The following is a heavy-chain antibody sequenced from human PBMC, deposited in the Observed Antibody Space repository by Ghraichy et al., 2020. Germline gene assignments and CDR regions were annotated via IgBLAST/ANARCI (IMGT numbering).Heavy chain of an antibody. Sequence: GESLNISCAASGFIFSDYAIHWVRQAPGKGLEWVAVISLNGRETYYVISVKGRLAISRDNSRNRVYLQMTRPRAEDTAVYYCAKDLYPNGAGSTYDYWGQGTLVTVSS. CDR2: ISLNGRET. D-gene: IGHD3-10*01. J-gene: IGHJ4*02. CDR3: AKDLYPNGAGSTYDY. CDR1: GFIFSDYA. V-gene: IGHV3-30*09.